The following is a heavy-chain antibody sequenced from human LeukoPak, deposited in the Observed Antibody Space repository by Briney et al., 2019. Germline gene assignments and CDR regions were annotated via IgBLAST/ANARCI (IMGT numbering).Heavy chain of an antibody. CDR1: GFTFSNAW. D-gene: IGHD2-2*01. CDR2: IKSKTDGGTT. V-gene: IGHV3-15*01. Sequence: PVGPLRLSWAASGFTFSNAWMSWVRQAPGKGREWVARIKSKTDGGTTDYAAPVKGRFTISRDDSKNTLYLQMNSLKTEDTAVYYCTTRRVPAAMLFDYWGQGTLVTVSS. CDR3: TTRRVPAAMLFDY. J-gene: IGHJ4*02.